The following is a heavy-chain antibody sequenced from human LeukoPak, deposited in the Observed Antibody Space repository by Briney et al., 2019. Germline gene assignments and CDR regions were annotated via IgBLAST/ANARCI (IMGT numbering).Heavy chain of an antibody. CDR2: INLNSGGT. Sequence: ASVKVSCKASGYTFTGYYMHWVRQAPGQGLEWMGWINLNSGGTNYAQKFQGRVTMTRDTSISTVYMELSRLRSDDTAVNYCARSPDTLTGENFDYWGQGTLVTVSS. D-gene: IGHD3-9*01. J-gene: IGHJ4*02. CDR3: ARSPDTLTGENFDY. V-gene: IGHV1-2*02. CDR1: GYTFTGYY.